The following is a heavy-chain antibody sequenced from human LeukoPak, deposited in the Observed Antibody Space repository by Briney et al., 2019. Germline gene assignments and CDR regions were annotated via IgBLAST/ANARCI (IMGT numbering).Heavy chain of an antibody. D-gene: IGHD1-26*01. V-gene: IGHV3-9*01. CDR3: ARGPSWELPTGDAFDI. CDR2: INWNSGNI. J-gene: IGHJ3*02. Sequence: GGSLRLSCAASGFTFDDHALHWVRQAPGKGLEWVSGINWNSGNIVYADSVKGRFTISRDNAKNSLYLQMNSLRAEDTAVYYCARGPSWELPTGDAFDIWGQGTMVTVSS. CDR1: GFTFDDHA.